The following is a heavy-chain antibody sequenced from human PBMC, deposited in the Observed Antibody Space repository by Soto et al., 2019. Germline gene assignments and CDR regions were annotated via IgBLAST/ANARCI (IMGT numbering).Heavy chain of an antibody. CDR2: IYYSGST. V-gene: IGHV4-31*03. CDR3: ARTSLWFGELLAYYFDY. J-gene: IGHJ4*02. Sequence: SETLSLTCTVSGGSISSGGYYWSWIRQHPGKGLEWIGYIYYSGSTYYNPSLKSRVTISVDTSKNQFSLKLSSVTAADTAVYYCARTSLWFGELLAYYFDYWGQGTLVTVSS. CDR1: GGSISSGGYY. D-gene: IGHD3-10*01.